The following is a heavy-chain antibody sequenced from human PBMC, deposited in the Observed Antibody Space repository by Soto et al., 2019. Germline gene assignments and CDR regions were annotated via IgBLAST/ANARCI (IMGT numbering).Heavy chain of an antibody. CDR3: ARDLGGSYYAPVDY. D-gene: IGHD1-26*01. V-gene: IGHV1-18*01. J-gene: IGHJ4*02. Sequence: QVQLVQSGAEVKKPGASVKVSCKASGYTFTSYGISWVRQAPGQGLEWMGWISAYNGNTKYAQKFQGRVTMTRATSTSTAYMELRSLRSDDTAVYYCARDLGGSYYAPVDYWGQGTLVTVSS. CDR2: ISAYNGNT. CDR1: GYTFTSYG.